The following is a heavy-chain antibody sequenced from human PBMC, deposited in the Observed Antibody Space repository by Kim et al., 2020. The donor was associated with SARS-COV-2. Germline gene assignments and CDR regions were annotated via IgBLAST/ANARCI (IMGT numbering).Heavy chain of an antibody. D-gene: IGHD6-13*01. CDR2: ISGSGGST. CDR3: AKDQGYSSSWYFRPDLELTAYYGMDV. V-gene: IGHV3-23*01. J-gene: IGHJ6*02. CDR1: GFTFSSYA. Sequence: GGSLRLSCAASGFTFSSYAMSWVRQAPGKGLEWVSAISGSGGSTYYADSVKGRFTISRDNSKNTLYLQMNSLRAEDTAVYYCAKDQGYSSSWYFRPDLELTAYYGMDVWGQGTTVTVSS.